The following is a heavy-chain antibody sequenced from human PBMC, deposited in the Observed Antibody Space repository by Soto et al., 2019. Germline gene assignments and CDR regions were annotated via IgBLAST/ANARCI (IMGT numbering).Heavy chain of an antibody. Sequence: VGSLRLSCAASGFTFSSSWMHWVRQAPGKGLMWVSHINSDGSTTTFADSVKGRFTISRDNAKNTVYLQMNSLRAEDTAVYYCTRDWSYASESWGEGTMVTVPQ. CDR2: INSDGSTT. CDR1: GFTFSSSW. J-gene: IGHJ4*02. V-gene: IGHV3-74*01. CDR3: TRDWSYASES. D-gene: IGHD3-16*01.